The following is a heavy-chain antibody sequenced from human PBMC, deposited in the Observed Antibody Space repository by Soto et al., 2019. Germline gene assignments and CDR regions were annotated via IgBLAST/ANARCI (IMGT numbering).Heavy chain of an antibody. CDR1: GFTFSNFG. D-gene: IGHD2-15*01. CDR2: ISYDGRSE. V-gene: IGHV3-30*18. CDR3: AKDLDVVMVLSATRGLDV. J-gene: IGHJ6*02. Sequence: GGSLRLSCVASGFTFSNFGMHWVRQAPGKGLEWVAGISYDGRSEYYVDSVRGRFTLSRDNSKNTLSLQMISLRPEDTGVYYCAKDLDVVMVLSATRGLDVWGQGTTVTV.